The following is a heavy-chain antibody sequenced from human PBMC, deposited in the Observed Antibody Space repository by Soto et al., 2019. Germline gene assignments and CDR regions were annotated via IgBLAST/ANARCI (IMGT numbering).Heavy chain of an antibody. D-gene: IGHD3-10*01. CDR3: AREVQVHTPAFVY. CDR1: GGTFNTYA. Sequence: QVQLVQSGAEMTKSGSSVKVSCQSSGGTFNTYAMNWVRQAPGQGPEWMGDISPMFGAANYAPKFQGRVTITADESTGTSYMQLSSLTSEDTALYFCAREVQVHTPAFVYWGQGTLVTVSS. J-gene: IGHJ4*02. CDR2: ISPMFGAA. V-gene: IGHV1-69*19.